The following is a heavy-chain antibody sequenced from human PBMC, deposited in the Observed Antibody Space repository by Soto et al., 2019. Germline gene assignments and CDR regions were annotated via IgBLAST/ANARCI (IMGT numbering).Heavy chain of an antibody. CDR2: VRSKAYGGTT. J-gene: IGHJ6*03. V-gene: IGHV3-49*03. CDR1: GFTFGDYA. D-gene: IGHD6-19*01. Sequence: GGSLRLSCTASGFTFGDYAMSWFRQAPGKGLEWVGFVRSKAYGGTTEYAASVKGRFTISRDDSKSIAYLQMNSLKTEDTAVYYCTRDRYSSGWRGYYYYMDVWGKGTTVTVSS. CDR3: TRDRYSSGWRGYYYYMDV.